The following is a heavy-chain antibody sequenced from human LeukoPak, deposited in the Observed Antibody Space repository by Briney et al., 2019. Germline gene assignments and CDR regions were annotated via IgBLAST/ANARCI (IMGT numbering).Heavy chain of an antibody. V-gene: IGHV4-39*07. Sequence: PSETLSLTCSVSGGSISLSYYYWGWIRQPPGKALEWIGSVYYSGTTSYNPSPKSRVTISVDMSKNQFSLRLSSVTAADTAMYYCARGTLYSGWSYYFDYWGQGSQVTVSS. CDR3: ARGTLYSGWSYYFDY. J-gene: IGHJ4*02. D-gene: IGHD6-19*01. CDR1: GGSISLSYYY. CDR2: VYYSGTT.